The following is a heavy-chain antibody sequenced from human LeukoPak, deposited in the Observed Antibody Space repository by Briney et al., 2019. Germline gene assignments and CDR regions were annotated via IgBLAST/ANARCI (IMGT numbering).Heavy chain of an antibody. V-gene: IGHV3-21*01. J-gene: IGHJ4*02. D-gene: IGHD3-10*01. CDR2: ISRSSDFI. Sequence: GGSLRLSCAASGFAFSSYSMNWVRQAPGKGLEWVSSISRSSDFIYYTDSVKGRFTISRDNAKNSLYLQMNSLRAEDTAVYYCARGSGSGSYYPRFDYWGQGTLVTVSS. CDR1: GFAFSSYS. CDR3: ARGSGSGSYYPRFDY.